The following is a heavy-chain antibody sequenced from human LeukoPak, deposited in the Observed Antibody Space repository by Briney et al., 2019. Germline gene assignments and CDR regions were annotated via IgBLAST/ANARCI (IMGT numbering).Heavy chain of an antibody. Sequence: GGSLRLSCAASGFTFSSYWMSWVRQAPGKGLEWVANIKQDGSEKYYVDSVKGRFTISRDNAKNSLYLQMNSLRAEDTAVYYCATVGGPMVRGVIIPQVFDHWGQGTLVTVSS. J-gene: IGHJ4*02. CDR2: IKQDGSEK. CDR3: ATVGGPMVRGVIIPQVFDH. D-gene: IGHD3-10*01. CDR1: GFTFSSYW. V-gene: IGHV3-7*01.